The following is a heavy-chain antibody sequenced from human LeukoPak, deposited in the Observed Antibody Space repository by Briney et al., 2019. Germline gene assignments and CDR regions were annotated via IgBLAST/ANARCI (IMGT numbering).Heavy chain of an antibody. CDR2: MNPNSGNT. CDR3: ARRRYSSSFYYYYMDV. Sequence: GASVKVSCKASGYTFTSYDINWVRQATGQGLEWMGWMNPNSGNTGYAQKFQGRVTMTRNTSISPAYMELSSLRSEDTAVYYCARRRYSSSFYYYYMDVWGKGTTVTVSS. D-gene: IGHD6-6*01. V-gene: IGHV1-8*01. J-gene: IGHJ6*03. CDR1: GYTFTSYD.